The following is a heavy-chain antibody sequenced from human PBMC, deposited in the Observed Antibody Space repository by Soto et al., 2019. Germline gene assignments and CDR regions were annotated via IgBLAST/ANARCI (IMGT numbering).Heavy chain of an antibody. D-gene: IGHD6-13*01. CDR1: GFTFSSYW. V-gene: IGHV3-74*01. CDR3: ARDQVSSSWYPLWCFDY. Sequence: EVQLVESGGGLVQPGGSLRLSCAASGFTFSSYWMHWVRQAPGKGLVWVSRINSDGSSTSYADSVKGRFTISRDNAKNTLYLQMNSLRAEDTAVYYCARDQVSSSWYPLWCFDYWGQGTLVTVSS. J-gene: IGHJ4*02. CDR2: INSDGSST.